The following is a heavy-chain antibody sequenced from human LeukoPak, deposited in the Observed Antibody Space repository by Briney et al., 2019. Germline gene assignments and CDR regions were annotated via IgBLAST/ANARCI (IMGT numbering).Heavy chain of an antibody. CDR3: ARGRGTGGSNRDFYFYYYMDV. J-gene: IGHJ6*03. CDR2: INADNGNT. D-gene: IGHD2-15*01. Sequence: ASVKVSCKASGYTFTSYGISWVRQAPGQRPEWMGWINADNGNTKYSQYFQDRITISRDTSASTAYMELRSLRSEDKAVYYCARGRGTGGSNRDFYFYYYMDVWGTGTTVIVSS. CDR1: GYTFTSYG. V-gene: IGHV1-18*01.